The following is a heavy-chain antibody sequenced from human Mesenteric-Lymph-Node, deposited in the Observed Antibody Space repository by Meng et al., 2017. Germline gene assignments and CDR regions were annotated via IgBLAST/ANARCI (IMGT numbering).Heavy chain of an antibody. CDR1: GYPFTSYA. J-gene: IGHJ5*02. CDR2: ISAYNGNT. D-gene: IGHD3-3*01. V-gene: IGHV1-18*01. Sequence: QLVHASSVSKQPGSSLTVSRMPSGYPFTSYAINWVRQAPGQGPDWMGWISAYNGNTNYAQKLQGRVTMTTDTSTSTAYMELRSLRSDDTAVYYCARVWSAGMSPFDPWGQGTLVTVSS. CDR3: ARVWSAGMSPFDP.